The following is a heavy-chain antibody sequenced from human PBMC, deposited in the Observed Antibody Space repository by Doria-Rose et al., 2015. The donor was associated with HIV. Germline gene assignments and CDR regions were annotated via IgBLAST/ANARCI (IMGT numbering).Heavy chain of an antibody. Sequence: QWGPVLVKPTETLTLTCTVSGVSLSSPGMGVSWIRQPPGKALEWLANTFSDDARSYKTSLKSRPTISRGTSKSQAVLTMTDMDPVDTATYYCARIKSSRWYHKYYFDFWGQGTLVIVS. V-gene: IGHV2-26*01. J-gene: IGHJ4*02. D-gene: IGHD6-13*01. CDR1: GVSLSSPGMG. CDR3: ARIKSSRWYHKYYFDF. CDR2: TFSDDAR.